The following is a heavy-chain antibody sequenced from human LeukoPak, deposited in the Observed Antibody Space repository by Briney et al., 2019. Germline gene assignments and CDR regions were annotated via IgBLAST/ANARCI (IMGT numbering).Heavy chain of an antibody. V-gene: IGHV3-64*01. CDR2: ISSNGGST. D-gene: IGHD3/OR15-3a*01. CDR1: GFTFSSYT. CDR3: ARGDWGY. Sequence: PGGSLRLSCAASGFTFSSYTLYWVRQAPGRGLEYVSAISSNGGSTYYANSVKGRFAISRDNSKNTLYLQMGSLSTEDMAVYYCARGDWGYWGQGTLVTVSS. J-gene: IGHJ4*02.